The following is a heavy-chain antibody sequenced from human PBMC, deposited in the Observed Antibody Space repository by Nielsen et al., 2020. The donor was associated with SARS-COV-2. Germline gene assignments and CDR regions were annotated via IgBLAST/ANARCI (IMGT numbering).Heavy chain of an antibody. J-gene: IGHJ6*02. Sequence: ASVKVSCKASGYTFTDYHMHWVRQAPGQGLEWIGRINPYSGGTNYAQKFQGTVTMTRDASISTVYMELTSDDTAVYYCARARATIFGLVMSYGMDVWGQGTTVAVSS. CDR1: GYTFTDYH. V-gene: IGHV1-2*06. CDR3: ARARATIFGLVMSYGMDV. D-gene: IGHD3/OR15-3a*01. CDR2: INPYSGGT.